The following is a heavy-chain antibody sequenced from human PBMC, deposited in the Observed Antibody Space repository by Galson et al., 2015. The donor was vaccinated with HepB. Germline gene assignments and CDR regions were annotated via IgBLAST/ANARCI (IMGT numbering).Heavy chain of an antibody. Sequence: SLRLSCAASGFTFSNAWMSWVRQAPGKGLEWVGRIKSKTDGGTTDYAAPVKGRFTISRDDSKNTLYLQMNSLKTEDTAVYYSTTSTGYSSGWYNYYYYYGMDVWGQGTTVTVSS. CDR2: IKSKTDGGTT. CDR1: GFTFSNAW. D-gene: IGHD6-19*01. CDR3: TTSTGYSSGWYNYYYYYGMDV. J-gene: IGHJ6*02. V-gene: IGHV3-15*01.